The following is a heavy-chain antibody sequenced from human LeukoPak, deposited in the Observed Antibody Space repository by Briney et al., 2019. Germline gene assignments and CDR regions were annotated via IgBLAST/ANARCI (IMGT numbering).Heavy chain of an antibody. CDR2: ISSSSGYT. J-gene: IGHJ4*02. V-gene: IGHV3-11*03. CDR3: ARRGRNGSGTSPLHYFDY. D-gene: IGHD2-2*01. Sequence: PGGSLRLSCAASGFTFSDYYMSWIRQAPGKGLEWVSYISSSSGYTKYADSVKGRFTISRDNAKNSLYLQMNSLTAEDTAVYYCARRGRNGSGTSPLHYFDYWGQGTLVTVSP. CDR1: GFTFSDYY.